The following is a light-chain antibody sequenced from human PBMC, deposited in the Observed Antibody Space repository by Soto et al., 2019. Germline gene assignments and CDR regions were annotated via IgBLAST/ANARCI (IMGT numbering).Light chain of an antibody. CDR2: EVS. J-gene: IGLJ2*01. CDR3: SLYTSSSTLV. Sequence: QSVLTQPASVSGSPGQSITISCTGTSSDVGGYNYVSWYQHHPGKAPKLMIYEVSNRPSGVSNRFSGSKSGNTASLTISGLQDEDEAYYYCSLYTSSSTLVFGGGTKLTVL. CDR1: SSDVGGYNY. V-gene: IGLV2-14*01.